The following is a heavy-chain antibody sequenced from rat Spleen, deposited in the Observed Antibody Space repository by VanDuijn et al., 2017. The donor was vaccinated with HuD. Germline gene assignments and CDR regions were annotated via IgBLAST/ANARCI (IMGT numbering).Heavy chain of an antibody. V-gene: IGHV5S13*01. CDR1: GFTFSDYV. CDR2: ITTGGGKT. CDR3: ARWYYFDY. J-gene: IGHJ2*01. Sequence: EVQLVESGGGLVQPGRSLKLSCAASGFTFSDYVMAWVRQAPTKGLEWVASITTGGGKTHYRDSVKGRFTISRVNAKNTLYLQMSKLGSEDTAIYYCARWYYFDYWGQGVMVTVSS.